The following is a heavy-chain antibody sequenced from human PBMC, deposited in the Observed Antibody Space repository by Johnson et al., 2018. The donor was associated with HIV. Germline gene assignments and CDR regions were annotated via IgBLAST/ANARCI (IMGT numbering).Heavy chain of an antibody. Sequence: QLVESGGGVVQPARSLRLSCVASGFTFNSYAMHWVRQAPGKGLEWVGHIKSKTDGGTTDYAAPLKARFTISRDESKNTLCLQMNSLRAEDTAVYYCARSGGLLWFGESSSDAFDIWGQGTMVTVSS. D-gene: IGHD3-10*01. CDR2: IKSKTDGGTT. V-gene: IGHV3-15*05. CDR3: ARSGGLLWFGESSSDAFDI. J-gene: IGHJ3*02. CDR1: GFTFNSYA.